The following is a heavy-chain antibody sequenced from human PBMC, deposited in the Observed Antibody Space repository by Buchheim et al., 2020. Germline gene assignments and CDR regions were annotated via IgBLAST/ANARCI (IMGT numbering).Heavy chain of an antibody. Sequence: EVQLLESGGGLAQPGGSLRLSCAASGFTFSSYAMSWVRQAPGKGLEWVSSISGSGGCTYYAESVKGRFTISRDNSKTTLYLQMNSLRAEDTAVYYCGRNAKRGVAVADVVAYWGQGTL. CDR2: ISGSGGCT. CDR1: GFTFSSYA. J-gene: IGHJ4*02. D-gene: IGHD6-19*01. V-gene: IGHV3-23*01. CDR3: GRNAKRGVAVADVVAY.